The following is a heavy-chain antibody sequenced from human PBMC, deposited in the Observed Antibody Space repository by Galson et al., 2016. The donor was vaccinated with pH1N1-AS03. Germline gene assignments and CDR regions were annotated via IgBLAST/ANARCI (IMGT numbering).Heavy chain of an antibody. CDR3: ARALKSDFWTGYAKNYLDP. CDR2: IFHSGTT. V-gene: IGHV4-4*02. Sequence: LSLTCAVSGGSIIGRNGWSWVRQPPGKGLEWIGEIFHSGTTNFNPSLKSRVTLSLDKSKNQFSLKTTSVSAADTAVYYCARALKSDFWTGYAKNYLDPWGQGTLVTVSS. CDR1: GGSIIGRNG. J-gene: IGHJ5*02. D-gene: IGHD3/OR15-3a*01.